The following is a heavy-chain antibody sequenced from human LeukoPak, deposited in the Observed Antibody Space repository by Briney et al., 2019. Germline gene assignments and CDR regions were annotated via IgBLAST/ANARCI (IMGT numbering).Heavy chain of an antibody. V-gene: IGHV4-59*08. CDR2: IHYSGTT. D-gene: IGHD6-6*01. Sequence: SETLSLTCTVSGVSISTYYWSWTRQPPGKGLEWVGYIHYSGTTNYNPSLKSRVTISVDTSKNQFSLKLSSVTAADTAVYYCARHWYSSSSGGYYFDYWGQGTLVTVSS. J-gene: IGHJ4*02. CDR3: ARHWYSSSSGGYYFDY. CDR1: GVSISTYY.